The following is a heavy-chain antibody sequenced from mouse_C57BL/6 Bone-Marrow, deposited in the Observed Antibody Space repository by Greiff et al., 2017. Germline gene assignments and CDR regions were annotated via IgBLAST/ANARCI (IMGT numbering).Heavy chain of an antibody. CDR1: GYSFTGYY. V-gene: IGHV1-42*01. CDR3: ARNTTVVARGYFDY. D-gene: IGHD1-1*01. CDR2: INPSTGGT. J-gene: IGHJ2*01. Sequence: EVQLQQSGPELVKPGASVKISCKASGYSFTGYYMNWVKQSPEKSLEWIGEINPSTGGTTYNQKFKAKATLTVDKSSSTAYMQLKSLTSEDSAVYYCARNTTVVARGYFDYWGQGTTLTGSS.